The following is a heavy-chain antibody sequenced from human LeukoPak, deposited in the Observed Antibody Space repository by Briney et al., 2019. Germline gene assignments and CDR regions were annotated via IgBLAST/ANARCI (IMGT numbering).Heavy chain of an antibody. V-gene: IGHV1-2*02. J-gene: IGHJ3*02. Sequence: GASVKVSCKASGYTFTGYYMHWVRQAPGQGLEWMGWINPNSGGTNYAQKFQGRVTMTRDTSISTAYMELSRPRSDDTAVYYCARVYSSSSGAFDIWGQGTMVTVSS. CDR3: ARVYSSSSGAFDI. CDR2: INPNSGGT. CDR1: GYTFTGYY. D-gene: IGHD6-6*01.